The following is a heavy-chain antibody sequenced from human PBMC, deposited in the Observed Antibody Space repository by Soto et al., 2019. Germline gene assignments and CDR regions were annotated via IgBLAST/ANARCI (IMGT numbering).Heavy chain of an antibody. CDR3: SRGGGYCGSTSGLTYYFDC. D-gene: IGHD2-2*01. CDR2: IHSSGRV. CDR1: GDSVSSGGNY. J-gene: IGHJ4*02. Sequence: QVQLQESGPGLVKPSETLSLTCTVSGDSVSSGGNYWSWIRQPPGQRLERIAYIHSSGRVNYNPSLKRRVTTSVYTSTSQVYLRLHAVPAADMAFSSCSRGGGYCGSTSGLTYYFDCWGQGPLVSFAS. V-gene: IGHV4-61*08.